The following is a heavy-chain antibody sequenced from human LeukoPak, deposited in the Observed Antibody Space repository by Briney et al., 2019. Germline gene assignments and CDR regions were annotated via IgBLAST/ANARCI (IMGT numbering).Heavy chain of an antibody. V-gene: IGHV3-33*01. CDR2: IWYSGSSK. CDR1: GFTFSSYV. CDR3: ARVVERRGFDS. D-gene: IGHD1-1*01. J-gene: IGHJ4*02. Sequence: PGTSLRLSCAASGFTFSSYVMHWVRQAPGKGLEWVAVIWYSGSSKYYADSVRGRFTVSRDNFNNTLYLQMTSLRAEDTAVYYCARVVERRGFDSWGPGTLVTVSS.